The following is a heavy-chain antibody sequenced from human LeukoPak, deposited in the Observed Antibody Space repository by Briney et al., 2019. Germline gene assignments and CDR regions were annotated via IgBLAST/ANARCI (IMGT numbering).Heavy chain of an antibody. V-gene: IGHV3-23*01. Sequence: AGSLTLSCAASGFTFSSYAMSWLRQAPGKGLEWVSAISGSGGSKYYAYPVKGRFTIARANSKNSLYLPRNSLTAEDTAVYDCAKGRLIYDFSSVNYWGQGTLVTVSS. J-gene: IGHJ4*02. CDR3: AKGRLIYDFSSVNY. D-gene: IGHD3-3*01. CDR1: GFTFSSYA. CDR2: ISGSGGSK.